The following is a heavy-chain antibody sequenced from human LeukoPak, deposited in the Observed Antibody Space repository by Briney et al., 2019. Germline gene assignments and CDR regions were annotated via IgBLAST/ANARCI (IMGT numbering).Heavy chain of an antibody. J-gene: IGHJ6*03. CDR3: ARQLLGGYYYYYMDV. V-gene: IGHV4-34*01. D-gene: IGHD3-16*01. CDR1: GGSFSGYY. CDR2: INHSGST. Sequence: PSETLSLTCAVYGGSFSGYYWSWIRQPPGKGLEWIGEINHSGSTNYNPSLKSRVTISVDTSKNQFSLKLSSVTAADTAVYYCARQLLGGYYYYYMDVWGKGTTVTVSS.